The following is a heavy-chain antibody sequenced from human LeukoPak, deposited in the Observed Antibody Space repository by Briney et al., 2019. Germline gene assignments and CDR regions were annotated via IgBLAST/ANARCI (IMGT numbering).Heavy chain of an antibody. CDR1: GGSISSYY. CDR3: AREAYSPLRHNAFDI. CDR2: IYYSGST. D-gene: IGHD4-11*01. Sequence: SETLSLTCTVSGGSISSYYWSWIRQPPGKGLEWIGYIYYSGSTNYNPSLKSRVTISVDTSKNQFSLKLSSVTAADTAVYYCAREAYSPLRHNAFDIWGQGTMVTVSS. J-gene: IGHJ3*02. V-gene: IGHV4-59*01.